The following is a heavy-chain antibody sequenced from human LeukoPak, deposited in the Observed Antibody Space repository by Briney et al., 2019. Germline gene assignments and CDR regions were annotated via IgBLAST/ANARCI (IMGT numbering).Heavy chain of an antibody. Sequence: PSETLSLTCTVSGGSISSSSYYWSWIRQPPGKGLEWIGSIYYSGSTYYNPSLKSRVTISVDTSKNQFSLKLSSVTAADTAVYYCANNMVRGVIERFDYWGQGTLVTVSS. CDR3: ANNMVRGVIERFDY. CDR1: GGSISSSSYY. CDR2: IYYSGST. V-gene: IGHV4-39*01. J-gene: IGHJ4*02. D-gene: IGHD3-10*01.